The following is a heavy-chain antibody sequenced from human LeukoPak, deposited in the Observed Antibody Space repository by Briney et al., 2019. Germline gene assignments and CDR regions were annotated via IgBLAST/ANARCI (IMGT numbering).Heavy chain of an antibody. J-gene: IGHJ5*02. CDR2: ISSSGSTI. V-gene: IGHV3-11*04. CDR1: GFSFSGYW. D-gene: IGHD3-22*01. CDR3: ARVQRYYYDSSGYSFDP. Sequence: GGSLRLSCAASGFSFSGYWMTWIRQAPGKGLEWVSYISSSGSTIYYADSVKGRFTISRDNAKNSLYLQMNSLRAEDTAVYYCARVQRYYYDSSGYSFDPWGQGTLVTVSS.